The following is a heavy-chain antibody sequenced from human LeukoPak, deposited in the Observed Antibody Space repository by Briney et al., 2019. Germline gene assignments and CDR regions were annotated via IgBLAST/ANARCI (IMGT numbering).Heavy chain of an antibody. CDR2: INHSGST. CDR1: GGSFSGYY. D-gene: IGHD3-22*01. Sequence: TSETLSPTCAVYGGSFSGYYWSWIRQPPGKGLEWIGEINHSGSTNYNPSLKSRVTISVDTSKNQFSLKLSSVTAADTAVYYCAKEGVEGDSSGYYYNHFDYWGQGTLVTVSS. V-gene: IGHV4-34*01. CDR3: AKEGVEGDSSGYYYNHFDY. J-gene: IGHJ4*02.